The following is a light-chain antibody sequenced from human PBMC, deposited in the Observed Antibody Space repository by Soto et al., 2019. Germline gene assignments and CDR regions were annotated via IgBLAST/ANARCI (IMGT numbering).Light chain of an antibody. J-gene: IGLJ3*02. Sequence: QSVLTQPPSASGSPGQSVTISCPGTSSAVGAYHYVSWYQQHAGKAPKLVIYEVTKRPSGVPDRFSGSKSANTASLTVSGLQAEDEADYYCSSFAPSNTWVFGGGTKRTVL. CDR3: SSFAPSNTWV. CDR1: SSAVGAYHY. V-gene: IGLV2-8*01. CDR2: EVT.